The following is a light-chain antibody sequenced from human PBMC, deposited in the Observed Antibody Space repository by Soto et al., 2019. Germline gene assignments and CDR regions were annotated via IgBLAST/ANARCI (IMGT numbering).Light chain of an antibody. J-gene: IGKJ1*01. V-gene: IGKV4-1*01. Sequence: DIVMTQSPDSLALSLGERATINCRSSQSVLYSSNNNNNLVWYQQKPRQPPKLLIYWASTRESGVTDRFSGSGYGTDFTLTISSRQAEDVAVYYCQQYYSAPWTFGQGTKVEIK. CDR1: QSVLYSSNNNNN. CDR2: WAS. CDR3: QQYYSAPWT.